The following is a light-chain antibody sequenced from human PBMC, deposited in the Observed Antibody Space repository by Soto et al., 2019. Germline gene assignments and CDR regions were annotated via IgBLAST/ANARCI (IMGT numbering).Light chain of an antibody. V-gene: IGLV2-14*01. J-gene: IGLJ1*01. CDR2: EVS. CDR3: SSYTSSITYV. Sequence: QSALTQPASVSGSPGHQITFSCPGTTSDVGGYNYVSWYQQHPGKAPKLMIYEVSNRPSGVSNRFSGSKSGNTASLTISGLQAEDEADYYCSSYTSSITYVFGTGTKLTVL. CDR1: TSDVGGYNY.